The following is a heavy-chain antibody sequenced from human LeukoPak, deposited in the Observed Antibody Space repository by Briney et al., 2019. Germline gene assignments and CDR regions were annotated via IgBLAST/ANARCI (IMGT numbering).Heavy chain of an antibody. CDR2: IYTSGST. V-gene: IGHV4-61*02. Sequence: PSQTLSLTCTVSGGSISSGSYYWSWIRQPAGKGLEWIGRIYTSGSTNYNPSLKSRVTISVDTSKNQFSLKLSSVTAADTAVYYCAIRIVEATTDFDYWGQGTLVTVSS. CDR1: GGSISSGSYY. J-gene: IGHJ4*02. D-gene: IGHD1-26*01. CDR3: AIRIVEATTDFDY.